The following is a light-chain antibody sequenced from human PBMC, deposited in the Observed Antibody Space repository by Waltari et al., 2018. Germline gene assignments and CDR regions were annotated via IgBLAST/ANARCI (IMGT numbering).Light chain of an antibody. Sequence: QSALTQPASVSGSPGQSITISCTGTRSSVGSYNLVSWYQQHPGKAPKLIIYEGSKLPSGVSNRFSGSKSGNTASLTISGLQAEDEADYYCCSDAGSSTFVFGGGTKLTVL. CDR3: CSDAGSSTFV. CDR1: RSSVGSYNL. V-gene: IGLV2-23*03. J-gene: IGLJ3*02. CDR2: EGS.